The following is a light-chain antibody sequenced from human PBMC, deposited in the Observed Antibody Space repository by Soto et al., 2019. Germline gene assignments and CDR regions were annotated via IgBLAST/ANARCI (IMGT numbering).Light chain of an antibody. Sequence: QSALTQPASVSGSPGQSITISCTGTSSDVGGYNYVSWYQQHPGKAPKLMIYEVSNRPSGVSDRFSGSKSGNTASLTISGLQAEDEAVYFCNSYTGTSALVFGTGTKLTVL. CDR1: SSDVGGYNY. J-gene: IGLJ1*01. V-gene: IGLV2-14*01. CDR3: NSYTGTSALV. CDR2: EVS.